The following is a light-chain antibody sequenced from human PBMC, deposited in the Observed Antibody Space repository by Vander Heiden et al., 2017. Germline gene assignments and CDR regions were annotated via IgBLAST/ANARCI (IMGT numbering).Light chain of an antibody. V-gene: IGLV2-23*02. CDR3: CSYAGSSTWV. CDR2: EVS. J-gene: IGLJ3*02. CDR1: SSDVGSYNL. Sequence: QSALTQPASEAAAPGQSITISCTGTSSDVGSYNLVSWYQQHPGKAPNLMIYEVSKRPSGVSNRFSGSKSGNTASLTISGLQAEDEADYYCCSYAGSSTWVFGGGTKLTVL.